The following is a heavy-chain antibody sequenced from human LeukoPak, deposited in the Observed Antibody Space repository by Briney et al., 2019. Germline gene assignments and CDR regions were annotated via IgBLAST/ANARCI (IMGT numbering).Heavy chain of an antibody. CDR1: GFTFDDYT. D-gene: IGHD6-13*01. J-gene: IGHJ4*02. Sequence: GSLRLSCAASGFTFDDYTMHWVRQAPGKGLEWVSLISWDGGSTYYADSVKGRFTISRDNSKNSLYLQMNSLRTEDTALYYCAKDIFPGPVAAAGNFDYWGQGTLVTVSS. CDR2: ISWDGGST. CDR3: AKDIFPGPVAAAGNFDY. V-gene: IGHV3-43*01.